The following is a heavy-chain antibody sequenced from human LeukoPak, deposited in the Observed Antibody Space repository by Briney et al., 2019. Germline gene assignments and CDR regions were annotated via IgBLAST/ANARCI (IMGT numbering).Heavy chain of an antibody. CDR1: GGSISSSSYY. D-gene: IGHD7-27*01. CDR3: ASRKLGNDY. Sequence: SETLSLTCTVSGGSISSSSYYWSWIRQPPGKGLEWIGYIYYSGSTYYNPSLKSRVTISVHTSKNQFSLKLSSVTAADTAVYYCASRKLGNDYWGQGTLVTVSS. J-gene: IGHJ4*02. V-gene: IGHV4-61*01. CDR2: IYYSGST.